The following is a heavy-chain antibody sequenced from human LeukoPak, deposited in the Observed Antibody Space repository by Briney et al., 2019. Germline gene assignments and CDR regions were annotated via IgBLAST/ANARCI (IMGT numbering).Heavy chain of an antibody. CDR1: GYTFTSYY. CDR2: ISYDGSNK. Sequence: SCKASGYTFTSYYMHWVRQAPGKGLEWVAVISYDGSNKYYADSVKGRFTISRDNSKNTLYLQMNSLRAEDTAVYYCARDRGDIVVVVAARRSYYGMDVWGQGTTVTVSS. J-gene: IGHJ6*02. D-gene: IGHD2-15*01. V-gene: IGHV3-30*04. CDR3: ARDRGDIVVVVAARRSYYGMDV.